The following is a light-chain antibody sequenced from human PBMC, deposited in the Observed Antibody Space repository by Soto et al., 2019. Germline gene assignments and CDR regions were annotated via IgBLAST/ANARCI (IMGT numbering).Light chain of an antibody. CDR2: GAS. Sequence: RARHSGMASQSVSSNLAWYQQKPGQAPRLLISGASSRATGIPDRFSGGGSGTDFTLTISRLEPEDFALYYSQQSGVPPISSCQGSVLEIK. CDR3: QQSGVPPIS. V-gene: IGKV3-20*01. CDR1: QSVSSN. J-gene: IGKJ5*01.